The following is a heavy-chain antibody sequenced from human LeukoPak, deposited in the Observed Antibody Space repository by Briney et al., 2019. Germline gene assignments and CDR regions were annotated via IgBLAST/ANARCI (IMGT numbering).Heavy chain of an antibody. V-gene: IGHV3-48*04. D-gene: IGHD3-22*01. Sequence: GSLRLSCAASGFTFSTYSMNWVRQAPGKGLEWVSYISSSSSTIYYADSVKGRFTISRDNAKNSLYLRMNSLRAEDTAVYYCARGSTYYDSSGQVPFDYWGQGTLVTVSS. CDR1: GFTFSTYS. CDR2: ISSSSSTI. J-gene: IGHJ4*02. CDR3: ARGSTYYDSSGQVPFDY.